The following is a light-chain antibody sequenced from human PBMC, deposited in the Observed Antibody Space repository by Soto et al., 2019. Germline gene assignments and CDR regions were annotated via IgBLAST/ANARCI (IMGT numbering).Light chain of an antibody. CDR2: KAS. CDR1: QSVSFW. CDR3: QQYNSYSEA. Sequence: DTQMTQSPSSLSASVGDRVTITCRASQSVSFWLAWYQQKPGKAPKLLIYKASTLESGVPSRFSGGGFGTEFTLTISSLQPDDYATYYCQQYNSYSEAFGQGTKVDIK. V-gene: IGKV1-5*03. J-gene: IGKJ1*01.